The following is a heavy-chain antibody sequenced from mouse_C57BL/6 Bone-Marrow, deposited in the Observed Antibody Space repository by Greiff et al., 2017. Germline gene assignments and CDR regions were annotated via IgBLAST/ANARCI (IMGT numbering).Heavy chain of an antibody. CDR1: GYTFTDYY. V-gene: IGHV1-19*01. CDR3: ARLRWLRRRRYYFDY. CDR2: INPYNGGT. J-gene: IGHJ2*01. Sequence: EVQLQQSGPVLVKPGASVKMSCKASGYTFTDYYMNWVKQSHGKSLEWIGVINPYNGGTSSNQKFKGKATLTVDKSSSTAYMELNSLTSEDSAVYYCARLRWLRRRRYYFDYWGQGTTLTVSS. D-gene: IGHD2-2*01.